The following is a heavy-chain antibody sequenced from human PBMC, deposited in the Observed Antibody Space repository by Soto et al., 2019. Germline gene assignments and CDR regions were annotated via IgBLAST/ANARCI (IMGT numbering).Heavy chain of an antibody. J-gene: IGHJ4*02. D-gene: IGHD2-21*01. V-gene: IGHV3-23*01. CDR2: ISGSGGDT. Sequence: EVQLLESGGGLVQPGGSLRLSCAASGFTFSSCAMSWVRQAPGKGLEWVSSISGSGGDTYDADSVKGRLTTSRDNSKNRLWLQMNILRAEDTAVYYYAKTNGCWHEKNFDYWGQGTLVTVSS. CDR3: AKTNGCWHEKNFDY. CDR1: GFTFSSCA.